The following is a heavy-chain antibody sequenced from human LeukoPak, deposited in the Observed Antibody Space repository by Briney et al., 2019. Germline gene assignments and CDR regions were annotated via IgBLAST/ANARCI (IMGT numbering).Heavy chain of an antibody. Sequence: ASVKVSCKASGYTFTGYYIHWVRQAPGQGLEWLGWINPDSGGTNYAQKFQGRVTMTRDTSISTAYMELSRLRSDDTAVYYCATLSGQYYYDSSGFDAFDIWGQGTMVTVSS. D-gene: IGHD3-22*01. CDR3: ATLSGQYYYDSSGFDAFDI. V-gene: IGHV1-2*02. CDR1: GYTFTGYY. CDR2: INPDSGGT. J-gene: IGHJ3*02.